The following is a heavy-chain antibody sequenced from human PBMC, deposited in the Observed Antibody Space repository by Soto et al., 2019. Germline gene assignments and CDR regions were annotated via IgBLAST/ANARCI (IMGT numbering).Heavy chain of an antibody. D-gene: IGHD3-10*01. CDR2: ISYDGSNK. CDR3: AKDYYGSGSSDNALHNYGMDV. J-gene: IGHJ6*02. CDR1: GFTFSSYG. V-gene: IGHV3-30*18. Sequence: GGSLRLSCAASGFTFSSYGMHWVRQAPGKGLEWVAVISYDGSNKYYADSVKGRSIISRDNSENTLYLQMDTLRAEDTAVYYCAKDYYGSGSSDNALHNYGMDVWGQGTTVTVSS.